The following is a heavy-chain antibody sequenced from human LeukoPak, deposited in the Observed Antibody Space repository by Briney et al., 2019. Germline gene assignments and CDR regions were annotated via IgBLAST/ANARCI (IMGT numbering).Heavy chain of an antibody. D-gene: IGHD3-10*01. CDR3: AKDCARDYYGSGTCLGY. J-gene: IGHJ4*02. V-gene: IGHV3-30*02. CDR2: IRYDGSNK. Sequence: GGSLRLSCAASGFTFSSYGMHWVRQAPGKGLEWVAFIRYDGSNKYYADSVRGRFTISRDNSKNTLYLQMNSLRAEDTAVYYCAKDCARDYYGSGTCLGYWGQGTLVTVSS. CDR1: GFTFSSYG.